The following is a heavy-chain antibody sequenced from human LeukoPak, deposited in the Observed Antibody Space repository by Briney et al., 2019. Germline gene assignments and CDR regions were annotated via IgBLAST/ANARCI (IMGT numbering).Heavy chain of an antibody. CDR3: ARSPRGDYGSGSHYYYYYMDV. CDR1: GYSISSGYY. CDR2: IYHSGST. D-gene: IGHD3-10*01. J-gene: IGHJ6*03. V-gene: IGHV4-38-2*02. Sequence: SETLSLTCTVSGYSISSGYYWGWIRQPPGKGLEWIGSIYHSGSTYYNPSLKSRVTISVDTSKNQFSLKLSSVTAADTAVYYCARSPRGDYGSGSHYYYYYMDVWGKGTTVTVSS.